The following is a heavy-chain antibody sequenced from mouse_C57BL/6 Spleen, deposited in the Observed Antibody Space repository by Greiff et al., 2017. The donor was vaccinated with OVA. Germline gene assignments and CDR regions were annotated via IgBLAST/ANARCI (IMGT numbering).Heavy chain of an antibody. V-gene: IGHV1-82*01. CDR2: IYPGDGDT. CDR3: ARYHYSNYGGFAY. D-gene: IGHD2-5*01. CDR1: GYAFSSSS. J-gene: IGHJ3*01. Sequence: VQLQQSGPELVKPGASVKISCKASGYAFSSSSMNWVKQRPGKGLEWIGRIYPGDGDTNYNGKFKGKATLTADKSSSTAYMQLSSLTSEDSAVYFSARYHYSNYGGFAYWGQGTLVTVSA.